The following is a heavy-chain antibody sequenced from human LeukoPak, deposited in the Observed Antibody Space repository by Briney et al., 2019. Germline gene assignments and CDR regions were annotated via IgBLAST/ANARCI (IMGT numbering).Heavy chain of an antibody. CDR3: ARQAGYFDWLDY. CDR2: IYHSGST. J-gene: IGHJ4*02. D-gene: IGHD3-9*01. CDR1: GYSISSGYY. Sequence: SETLSLTCAVSGYSISSGYYWGWIRQPPGKGVEWIGSIYHSGSTYYNPSLKSRVTISVHTSNNQFSLKLSSVTAADTAVYYCARQAGYFDWLDYWGQGTLVTVSS. V-gene: IGHV4-38-2*01.